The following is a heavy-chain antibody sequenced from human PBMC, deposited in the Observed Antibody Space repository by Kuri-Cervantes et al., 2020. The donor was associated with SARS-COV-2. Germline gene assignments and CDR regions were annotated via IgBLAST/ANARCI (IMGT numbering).Heavy chain of an antibody. CDR2: IYYSGST. Sequence: SETLSLTCTVSGGSISSYYWSWIRQPPGKGLEWIGYIYYSGSTNYNPSLKSRVTISVDTSKNQFSLKLSSVTAADTAVYYCARDGGGATDYYYGMDVWGQGTTVTVSS. V-gene: IGHV4-59*01. J-gene: IGHJ6*02. CDR3: ARDGGGATDYYYGMDV. CDR1: GGSISSYY. D-gene: IGHD4-23*01.